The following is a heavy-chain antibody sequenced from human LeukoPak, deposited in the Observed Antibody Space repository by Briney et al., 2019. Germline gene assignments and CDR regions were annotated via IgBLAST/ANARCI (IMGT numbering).Heavy chain of an antibody. CDR1: GFTFNSYN. D-gene: IGHD6-13*01. J-gene: IGHJ5*02. Sequence: GGSLRLSCAASGFTFNSYNMNWVRQAPGKGLEWVSYISSSSSTIYYADSVKGRFTISRDNAQNSLYLQMNSLRAEDTAVYYCARGQPYSSSFGWFDPWGQGTLVTVSS. CDR2: ISSSSSTI. V-gene: IGHV3-48*01. CDR3: ARGQPYSSSFGWFDP.